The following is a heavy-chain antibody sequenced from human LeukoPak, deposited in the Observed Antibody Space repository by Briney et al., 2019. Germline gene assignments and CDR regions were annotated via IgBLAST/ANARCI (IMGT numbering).Heavy chain of an antibody. J-gene: IGHJ6*03. D-gene: IGHD5-18*01. Sequence: GGSLRLSCTASGFNFGDYALSWLRQAPGKGLEWISFIRVKAYGATTDYAASVRGRFTMTRDDSKNIAYLQMDSLKTEDTAVYYCSRDPRGCSPWLNYMDFWGRGTTVIVSS. CDR3: SRDPRGCSPWLNYMDF. CDR1: GFNFGDYA. CDR2: IRVKAYGATT. V-gene: IGHV3-49*03.